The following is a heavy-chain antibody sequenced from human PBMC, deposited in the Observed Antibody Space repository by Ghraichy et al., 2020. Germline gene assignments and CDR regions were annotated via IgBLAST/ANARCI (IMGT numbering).Heavy chain of an antibody. CDR3: ARDGKDGLLVLPIPHAFDI. D-gene: IGHD2-15*01. CDR1: GGSISSYY. J-gene: IGHJ3*02. CDR2: IYTSGST. V-gene: IGHV4-4*07. Sequence: SETLSLTCTVSGGSISSYYWSWIRQPAGKGLEWIGRIYTSGSTNYNPSLKSRVTMSVDTSKNQFSLKLSSVTAADTAVYYCARDGKDGLLVLPIPHAFDIWGQGTMVTVSS.